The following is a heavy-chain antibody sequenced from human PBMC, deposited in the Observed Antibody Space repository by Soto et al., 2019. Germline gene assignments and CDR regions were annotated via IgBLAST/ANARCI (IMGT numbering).Heavy chain of an antibody. CDR2: INHSGST. V-gene: IGHV4-34*01. CDR3: ARRRYSSSSRRYYGMDV. J-gene: IGHJ6*02. CDR1: GGSFSSYY. Sequence: SETLSLTCSVSGGSFSSYYWSWIRQPPGEGLEWIGEINHSGSTNYNPSLKSRVTISVDTSKNQFSLKLRSVTAADTAVYYCARRRYSSSSRRYYGMDVWGQGTTVTVSS. D-gene: IGHD6-6*01.